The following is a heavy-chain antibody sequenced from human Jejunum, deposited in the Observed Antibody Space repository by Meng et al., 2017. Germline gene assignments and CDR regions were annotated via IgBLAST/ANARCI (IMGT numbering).Heavy chain of an antibody. CDR1: GGTVTSYT. J-gene: IGHJ6*02. V-gene: IGHV1-69*02. Sequence: SVKVSCKASGGTVTSYTINWVRQAPGQGLEWMGRITPVLGIANYAQKFQGRVTITADKSTSTAYMELNSLSSEDTAVYYCARAVYGSGSYVGRGMDVWGQGTTVTVSS. CDR3: ARAVYGSGSYVGRGMDV. D-gene: IGHD3-10*01. CDR2: ITPVLGIA.